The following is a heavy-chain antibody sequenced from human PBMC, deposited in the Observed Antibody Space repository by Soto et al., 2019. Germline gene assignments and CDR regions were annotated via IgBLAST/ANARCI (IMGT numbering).Heavy chain of an antibody. D-gene: IGHD3-3*01. Sequence: SGPTLVNPTQTLTLTCTFSGFSLSTSGVGVGWIRQPPGKALEWLALIYWNDDKRYSPSLKSRPTITKDTSKNQVVLTMTNMDPVDTATYYCAHRRSSSYYDFWSGSRRTDWFDPWGQGTLVTVSS. CDR1: GFSLSTSGVG. J-gene: IGHJ5*02. V-gene: IGHV2-5*01. CDR3: AHRRSSSYYDFWSGSRRTDWFDP. CDR2: IYWNDDK.